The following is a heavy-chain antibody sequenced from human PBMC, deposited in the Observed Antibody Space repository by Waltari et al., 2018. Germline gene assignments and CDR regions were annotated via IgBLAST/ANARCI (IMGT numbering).Heavy chain of an antibody. CDR3: TTGGGLSQY. CDR1: GFTFSSSS. D-gene: IGHD1-1*01. J-gene: IGHJ4*02. CDR2: SNGDGSST. Sequence: EVQLVGSGGGLVQPGGSLRLSCAASGFTFSSSSMHWVRQAPGKGLVWVSSSNGDGSSTVYVDSVKGRFTISRDNAKNTVFLQMNGLRADDTAVYYCTTGGGLSQYWGRGTLVTVSS. V-gene: IGHV3-74*01.